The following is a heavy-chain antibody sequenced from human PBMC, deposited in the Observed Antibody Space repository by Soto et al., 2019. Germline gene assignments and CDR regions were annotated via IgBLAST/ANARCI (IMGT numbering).Heavy chain of an antibody. D-gene: IGHD6-6*01. CDR3: ARGDYSSSSYYYYYMDV. Sequence: ASVKVSCKASGYTFTSYDINWVRQATGQGLEWKGWMNPNSGNTGYAQKFQGRVTMTRNTSISTAYMELSSLRSEDTAVYYCARGDYSSSSYYYYYMDVWGKGTTVTVSS. J-gene: IGHJ6*03. CDR2: MNPNSGNT. CDR1: GYTFTSYD. V-gene: IGHV1-8*02.